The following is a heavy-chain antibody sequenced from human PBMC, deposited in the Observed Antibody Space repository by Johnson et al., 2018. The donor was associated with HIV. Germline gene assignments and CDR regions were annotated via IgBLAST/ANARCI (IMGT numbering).Heavy chain of an antibody. J-gene: IGHJ3*02. CDR2: IYSGGST. D-gene: IGHD1-1*01. V-gene: IGHV3-66*01. CDR3: ARKKATVFSTPSTNYALDI. CDR1: GFTVSSNY. Sequence: VQLVESGGNLVQPGGSLRLSCAASGFTVSSNYMSWVRQAPGKGLEWVSVIYSGGSTYYADSVKGRFTISRDNSKNTLYLQMNSLRAEDTAVYYCARKKATVFSTPSTNYALDIWGQGTMVTVSS.